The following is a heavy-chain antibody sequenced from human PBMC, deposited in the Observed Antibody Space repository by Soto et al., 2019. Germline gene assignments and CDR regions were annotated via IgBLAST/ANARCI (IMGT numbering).Heavy chain of an antibody. CDR3: ARHKAGYDYRRYFDY. D-gene: IGHD5-12*01. CDR2: IYYSGST. Sequence: SETLSLTCTVSGGSISSSSYYWGWIRQPPGKGLEWIGSIYYSGSTYYNPSLKSRVTISVDTSKNQFSLKLSSVTAADTAVYYCARHKAGYDYRRYFDYWGQGTLVTVSS. J-gene: IGHJ4*02. CDR1: GGSISSSSYY. V-gene: IGHV4-39*01.